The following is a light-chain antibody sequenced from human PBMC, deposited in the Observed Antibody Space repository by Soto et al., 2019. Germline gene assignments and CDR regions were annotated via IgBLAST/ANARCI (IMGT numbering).Light chain of an antibody. J-gene: IGLJ1*01. CDR1: SSNIGAGYD. CDR2: ANT. CDR3: QSYDSSLREV. Sequence: QAVVTQPPSVSGAPGQRVTISCTGSSSNIGAGYDVHWYQQLPGTAPKLLISANTNRPSGVPDRFSGSKSGTSASLAITGLQAEDEADYYCQSYDSSLREVFGTGTKVTVL. V-gene: IGLV1-40*01.